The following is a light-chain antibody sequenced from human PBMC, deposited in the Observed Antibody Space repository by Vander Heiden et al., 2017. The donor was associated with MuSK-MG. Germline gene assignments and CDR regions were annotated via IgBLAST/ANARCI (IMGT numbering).Light chain of an antibody. CDR3: QQHGSSSYT. J-gene: IGKJ2*01. V-gene: IGKV3-20*01. CDR2: GAS. Sequence: EIVLTQPPSTLSFSPGERATLSCRPSQSVSSSYLAWYQQKPGQAPRLLLYGASSSATGMPDRFSGSGSARDFTLTISRLEPEDFAVYYCQQHGSSSYTFGQGTKLEIK. CDR1: QSVSSSY.